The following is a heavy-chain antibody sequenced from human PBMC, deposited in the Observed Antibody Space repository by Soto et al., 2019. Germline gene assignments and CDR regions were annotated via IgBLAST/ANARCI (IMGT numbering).Heavy chain of an antibody. J-gene: IGHJ6*02. Sequence: PGGSLRLSXAASKFTFSSYAMSWVRQAPGKGLEWVSAISGSGGSTYYADFVKGRFTIARDNSKNTLYLQMNSLRAEDTAVYYCPKVSDSGRNYYYYGMDVWGQGTTVTVSS. D-gene: IGHD3-10*01. V-gene: IGHV3-23*01. CDR1: KFTFSSYA. CDR3: PKVSDSGRNYYYYGMDV. CDR2: ISGSGGST.